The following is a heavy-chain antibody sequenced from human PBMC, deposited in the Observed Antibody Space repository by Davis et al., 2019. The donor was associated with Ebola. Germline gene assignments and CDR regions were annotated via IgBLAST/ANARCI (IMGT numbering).Heavy chain of an antibody. D-gene: IGHD3-22*01. CDR1: GYTFTGFY. Sequence: ASVKVSCKASGYTFTGFYMHWVRQAPGQGLEWMGWISAYNGNTNYAQKLQGRVTMTTDTSTSTAYMELRSLRSDDTAVYYCARQHYYDSSGYLYYYYGMDVWRQGTTVTVSS. V-gene: IGHV1-18*04. CDR3: ARQHYYDSSGYLYYYYGMDV. CDR2: ISAYNGNT. J-gene: IGHJ6*02.